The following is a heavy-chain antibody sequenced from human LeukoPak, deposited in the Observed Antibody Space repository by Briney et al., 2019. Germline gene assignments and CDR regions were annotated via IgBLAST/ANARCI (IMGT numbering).Heavy chain of an antibody. CDR1: GFTFDDYA. CDR2: ISWNSGSI. CDR3: ARGDYYDSSGYFDNWFDP. V-gene: IGHV3-9*01. J-gene: IGHJ5*02. D-gene: IGHD3-22*01. Sequence: GGSLRLSCAASGFTFDDYAMHWVRQAPGKGLEWVSGISWNSGSIGYADSVKGRFTISRDNAKNSLYLQMNSLRAEDTALYYCARGDYYDSSGYFDNWFDPWGQGTLVTVSS.